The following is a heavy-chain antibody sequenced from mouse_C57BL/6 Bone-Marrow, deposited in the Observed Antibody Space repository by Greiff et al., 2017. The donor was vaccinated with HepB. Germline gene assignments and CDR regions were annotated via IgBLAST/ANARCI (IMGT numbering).Heavy chain of an antibody. CDR3: AVLPYAMDY. CDR2: ISSGGSYT. Sequence: EVMLVESGGDLVKPGGSLKLSCAASGFTFSSYGMSWVRQTPDKRLEWVATISSGGSYTYYPDSVKGRFTISRDNAKNTLYLQMSSLKSEDTPMYYCAVLPYAMDYWGQGTSVTVSS. V-gene: IGHV5-6*02. J-gene: IGHJ4*01. CDR1: GFTFSSYG.